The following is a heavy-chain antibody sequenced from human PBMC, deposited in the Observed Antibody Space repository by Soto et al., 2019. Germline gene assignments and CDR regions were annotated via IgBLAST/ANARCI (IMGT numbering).Heavy chain of an antibody. CDR2: ISDVGGRT. CDR1: RFTFSSYG. Sequence: GGSLGLSCAVPRFTFSSYGMNWVRLAPGKGLGWVSSISDVGGRTYYADSVRGRFTISRDNLKNTLYLQMNSLRAEDTAVYYCANRSGYQEAANPDYWGQGTLVTVSS. V-gene: IGHV3-23*01. CDR3: ANRSGYQEAANPDY. J-gene: IGHJ4*02. D-gene: IGHD2-15*01.